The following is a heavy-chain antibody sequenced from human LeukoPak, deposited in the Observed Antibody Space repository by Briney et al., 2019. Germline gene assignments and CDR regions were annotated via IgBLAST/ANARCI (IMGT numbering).Heavy chain of an antibody. CDR1: GYTFTGHY. CDR3: ATPGTYYYYGMDV. J-gene: IGHJ6*02. CDR2: INPNSGGT. Sequence: ASVKVSCKASGYTFTGHYMHWVRQAPGQGLEWMGWINPNSGGTNYAQKFQGRVTMTRDTSISTAYMELSRLRSDDTAVYYCATPGTYYYYGMDVWGQGTTVTVSS. V-gene: IGHV1-2*02.